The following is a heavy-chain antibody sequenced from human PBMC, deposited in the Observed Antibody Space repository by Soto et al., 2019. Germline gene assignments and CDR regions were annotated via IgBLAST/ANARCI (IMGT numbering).Heavy chain of an antibody. CDR2: SRNKANSYTT. CDR3: ARDLGS. V-gene: IGHV3-72*01. CDR1: GFTFSDHY. Sequence: EVQLVESGGGLVQPGGSLRLSCAASGFTFSDHYMDWVRQAPGKGLAWVGRSRNKANSYTTEYAASVRGRFTISRDDSKNSLYLQMNSLKTEATAVYYCARDLGSWGQGTLVTVS. J-gene: IGHJ5*02.